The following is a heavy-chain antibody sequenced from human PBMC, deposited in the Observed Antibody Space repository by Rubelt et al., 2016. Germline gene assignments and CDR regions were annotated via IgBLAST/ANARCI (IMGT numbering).Heavy chain of an antibody. D-gene: IGHD4-17*01. CDR2: IRSKANSYAT. CDR1: GFTFSGSA. V-gene: IGHV3-73*01. J-gene: IGHJ5*02. CDR3: ARGTRTTATGGWFDP. Sequence: GSLKLSCAASGFTFSGSAMHWVRQASGKGLEWVGRIRSKANSYATAYAASVKGRFTISRDDSKNTAYLQMNSLKTEDTAVYYCARGTRTTATGGWFDPWGQGTLVTVSS.